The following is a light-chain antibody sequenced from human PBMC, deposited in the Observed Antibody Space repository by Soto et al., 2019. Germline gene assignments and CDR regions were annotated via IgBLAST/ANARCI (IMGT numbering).Light chain of an antibody. CDR2: GAS. CDR1: QSVSSSY. Sequence: EIVLTQSPGTLSLSPGERATLSSRASQSVSSSYLAWYQQKPGQAPRLLIYGASSRATGIPDRFSGSGSGTDFTLTISRLEAEDFAVYYWQQYGSSPPLTFGGGTKVEIK. V-gene: IGKV3-20*01. CDR3: QQYGSSPPLT. J-gene: IGKJ4*01.